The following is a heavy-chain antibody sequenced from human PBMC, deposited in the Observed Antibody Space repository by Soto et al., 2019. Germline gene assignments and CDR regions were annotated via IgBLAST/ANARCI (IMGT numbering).Heavy chain of an antibody. J-gene: IGHJ5*02. CDR3: ARRYYDFWSGFKKYNWFDP. V-gene: IGHV5-51*01. CDR2: IYPGDSDT. D-gene: IGHD3-3*01. CDR1: GYSFTSYW. Sequence: PGESLKISCKGSGYSFTSYWSGWVRQMPGKGLEWMGTIYPGDSDTRYSPSFQGQVTISADKSISTAYLQWSSLKASDTAMYYCARRYYDFWSGFKKYNWFDPWGQGTLVTSP.